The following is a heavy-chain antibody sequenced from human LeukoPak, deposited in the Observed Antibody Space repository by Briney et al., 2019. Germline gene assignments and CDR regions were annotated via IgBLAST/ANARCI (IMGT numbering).Heavy chain of an antibody. Sequence: GGSLRLSCAVSGFTFSSYWMHWVRQAPGKGLVWVSRIDTDGSGTTYADSVKGRFTISRDNAKNTLYLQMNSLRAEDTAVYFCARVGGSSPVDYWGQGALVTVSS. V-gene: IGHV3-74*01. CDR2: IDTDGSGT. CDR1: GFTFSSYW. J-gene: IGHJ4*02. CDR3: ARVGGSSPVDY. D-gene: IGHD1-26*01.